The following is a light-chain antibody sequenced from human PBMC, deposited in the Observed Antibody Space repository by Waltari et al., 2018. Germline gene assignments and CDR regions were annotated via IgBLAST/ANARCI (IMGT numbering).Light chain of an antibody. V-gene: IGLV4-69*01. CDR2: VNSDGSH. CDR1: SGHSSNI. CDR3: ETGGHGTWV. Sequence: HLVLTQSPSASASLGASVKLTCTLSSGHSSNIVAWLQQQPEKGPRFLMKVNSDGSHSKGDEIPDRFSGSSSGAERYLTISSVQSEDEAEYYCETGGHGTWVFGGGTKLTVL. J-gene: IGLJ3*02.